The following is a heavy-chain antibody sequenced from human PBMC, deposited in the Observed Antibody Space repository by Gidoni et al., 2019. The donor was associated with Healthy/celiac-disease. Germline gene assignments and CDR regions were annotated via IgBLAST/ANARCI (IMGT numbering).Heavy chain of an antibody. D-gene: IGHD6-13*01. CDR2: IYYSGST. Sequence: QVQLQESGPGLVKPSESLSLTCPVSGRSISRYYWSWTRQPPGKGLEWIGYIYYSGSTNYNTSLKSGVTISVDTTKNQFSLEVSAVTAADTGVYYCARGYRSYYFDYWGQGTLVTVSS. V-gene: IGHV4-59*01. CDR3: ARGYRSYYFDY. J-gene: IGHJ4*02. CDR1: GRSISRYY.